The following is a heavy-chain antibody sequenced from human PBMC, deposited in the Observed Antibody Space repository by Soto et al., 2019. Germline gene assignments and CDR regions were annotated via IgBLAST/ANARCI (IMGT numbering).Heavy chain of an antibody. Sequence: SETLSLTCTVSGGSLTSEGYYWSWIRQLPGKGLKWIGYIYYSGSIFYNPFLKSRASISAHSSKRQFSLKLTSVTAADTAVYYCARSRLWEQHFDSWGQGTLVTVSS. D-gene: IGHD1-26*01. CDR2: IYYSGSI. CDR1: GGSLTSEGYY. V-gene: IGHV4-31*03. CDR3: ARSRLWEQHFDS. J-gene: IGHJ4*02.